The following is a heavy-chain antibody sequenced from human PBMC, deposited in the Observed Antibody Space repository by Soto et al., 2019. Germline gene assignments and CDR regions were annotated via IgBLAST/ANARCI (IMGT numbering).Heavy chain of an antibody. J-gene: IGHJ5*02. CDR3: ATRITFFALLMHQFDH. CDR2: INHTGGT. CDR1: GGSVNGYY. D-gene: IGHD3-3*01. V-gene: IGHV4-34*01. Sequence: SETLSLTCAVYGGSVNGYYWNWIRQPPGKGLEWIGEINHTGGTHYNPSLKSRVTISVDTSKNQFSLRLSSVTAADTAVYYCATRITFFALLMHQFDHWGQGTQVTVSS.